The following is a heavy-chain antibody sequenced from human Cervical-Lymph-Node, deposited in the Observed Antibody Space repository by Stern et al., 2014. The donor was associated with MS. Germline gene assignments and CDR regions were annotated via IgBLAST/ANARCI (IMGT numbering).Heavy chain of an antibody. CDR1: DLAFSRYW. J-gene: IGHJ4*02. Sequence: EVQLVESGGGEVQPGGSLRLSCVASDLAFSRYWMNWVRQAPGKGLQWVANINQAGSEKYYVDSVTGRFTISRDNAKKSLYLQMNNLRSEDTAVYYCANGGTTWNWGQGTLVTVSS. D-gene: IGHD1-1*01. V-gene: IGHV3-7*03. CDR3: ANGGTTWN. CDR2: INQAGSEK.